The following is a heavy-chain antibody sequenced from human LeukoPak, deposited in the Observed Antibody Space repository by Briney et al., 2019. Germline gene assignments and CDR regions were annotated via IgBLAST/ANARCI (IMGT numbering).Heavy chain of an antibody. CDR3: ARLIGSGPFDY. V-gene: IGHV4-34*01. Sequence: SETLSLTCAVYGGSFSGYYWSRIRQPPGKGLEWIGEINHSGSTNYNPSLKSRVTISVDTSKNQFSLKLTSVTAADTAVYYCARLIGSGPFDYWGQGTLVTVSS. CDR1: GGSFSGYY. J-gene: IGHJ4*02. D-gene: IGHD3-10*01. CDR2: INHSGST.